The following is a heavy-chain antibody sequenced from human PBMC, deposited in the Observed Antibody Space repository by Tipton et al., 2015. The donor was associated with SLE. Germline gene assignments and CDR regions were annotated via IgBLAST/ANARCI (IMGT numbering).Heavy chain of an antibody. CDR1: GFTFSNYG. Sequence: SLRLSCAASGFTFSNYGMHWVRQAPGKGLEWVAIISYDGSNKYHADSVKGRITISRDNSKNTLYLQLNSLRAEDTAVYYCASQYYDFWSGYQAYAFDIWGQGTMVTVSS. CDR2: ISYDGSNK. D-gene: IGHD3-3*01. J-gene: IGHJ3*02. CDR3: ASQYYDFWSGYQAYAFDI. V-gene: IGHV3-30*03.